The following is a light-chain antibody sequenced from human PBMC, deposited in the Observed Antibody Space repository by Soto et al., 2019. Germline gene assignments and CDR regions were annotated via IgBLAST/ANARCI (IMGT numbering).Light chain of an antibody. V-gene: IGKV3-15*01. CDR3: QEYGRSGT. CDR2: GAS. CDR1: QSVSIN. J-gene: IGKJ1*01. Sequence: TVLTQSPATLSVSPVGRASLSCRASQSVSINLAWYQQKPGQAPRLLIYGASTRATGIPARFSGSGSGTEFTLSINSLQSEDVAVYYCQEYGRSGTFGQGTKVDI.